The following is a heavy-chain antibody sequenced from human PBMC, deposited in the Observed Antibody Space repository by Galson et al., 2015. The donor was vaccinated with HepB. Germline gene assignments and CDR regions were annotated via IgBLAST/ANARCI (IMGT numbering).Heavy chain of an antibody. CDR2: IRSKANNYAT. D-gene: IGHD6-13*01. Sequence: SLRLSCAASGFTFSGSAIHWVHQASGKGPEWVGRIRSKANNYATSYVPSLKGRFTISRDDSKNMAYLHMKSLKTEDTAVYYCSRMGDLSGCSSRWGQGTLVTVSS. J-gene: IGHJ4*02. V-gene: IGHV3-73*01. CDR1: GFTFSGSA. CDR3: SRMGDLSGCSSR.